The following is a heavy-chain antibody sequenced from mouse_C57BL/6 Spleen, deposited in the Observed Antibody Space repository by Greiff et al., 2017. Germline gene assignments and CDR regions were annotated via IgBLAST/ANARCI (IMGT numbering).Heavy chain of an antibody. Sequence: VQGVESGAELARPGASVKLSCKASGYTFPSYGISWVKQRTGQGLEWIGEIYPRSGNTNYNEKFKGKATLTADKSSSTAYMESRSLTSEDSAVYCCAEISDAWFAYWGQGTLVTVSA. J-gene: IGHJ3*01. CDR3: AEISDAWFAY. CDR2: IYPRSGNT. V-gene: IGHV1-81*01. CDR1: GYTFPSYG.